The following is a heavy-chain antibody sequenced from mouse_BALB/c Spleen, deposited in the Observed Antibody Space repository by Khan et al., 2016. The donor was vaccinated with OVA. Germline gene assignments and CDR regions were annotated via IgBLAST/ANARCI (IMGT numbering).Heavy chain of an antibody. CDR3: ARRGLRWDFDY. J-gene: IGHJ2*01. Sequence: VQLQQSGAELAKPGASVKMSCKASGYTFINYWILWVKQRPGQGLEWIGYINPSTGYTEYNQNFKDKATFTADKSSSTAYMQLSSLTSEDSAVYDCARRGLRWDFDYWGQGTTLTVSS. D-gene: IGHD1-1*01. CDR2: INPSTGYT. CDR1: GYTFINYW. V-gene: IGHV1-7*01.